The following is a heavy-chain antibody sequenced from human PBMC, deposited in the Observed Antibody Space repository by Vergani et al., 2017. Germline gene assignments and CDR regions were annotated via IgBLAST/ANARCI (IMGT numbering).Heavy chain of an antibody. CDR2: INPSGGST. V-gene: IGHV1-46*03. J-gene: IGHJ4*02. CDR3: AREIAVAGTFGSPDY. Sequence: QVQLVQSGAEVKKPGASVKVSCKASGYTFTSYYMHWVRQAPGQGLEWMGIINPSGGSTSYAQKFKGRVTMTRDTSTSTVYMELSSLRSEDTAVYYCAREIAVAGTFGSPDYWGEGSLVTVSS. D-gene: IGHD6-19*01. CDR1: GYTFTSYY.